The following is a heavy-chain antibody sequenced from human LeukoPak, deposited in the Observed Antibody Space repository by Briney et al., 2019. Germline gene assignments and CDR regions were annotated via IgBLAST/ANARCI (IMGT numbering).Heavy chain of an antibody. CDR3: ARGSGYSYGYPFDY. D-gene: IGHD5-18*01. J-gene: IGHJ4*02. Sequence: SETLSLTCTVSGGSISSSSYYWSWIRQPAGKGLEWIGRIYTSGSTDYNPSLKSRVTMSVDTSKNQFSLKLTSVSAADTAVYYCARGSGYSYGYPFDYWGQGTLVTVSS. V-gene: IGHV4-61*02. CDR2: IYTSGST. CDR1: GGSISSSSYY.